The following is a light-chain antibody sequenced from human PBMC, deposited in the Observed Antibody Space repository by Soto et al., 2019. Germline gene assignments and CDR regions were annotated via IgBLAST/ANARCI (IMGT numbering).Light chain of an antibody. CDR1: SSDVGGYNY. J-gene: IGLJ2*01. CDR2: EVS. Sequence: QSALTQPPSASGSPGRSVTISCTGTSSDVGGYNYVSWYQQHPGKAPKLMIYEVSKRPSGVPDRFSGSKSGNTASLTVSGLQVEDEADHYCSSFEASNNLLFGGGTKLTVL. V-gene: IGLV2-8*01. CDR3: SSFEASNNLL.